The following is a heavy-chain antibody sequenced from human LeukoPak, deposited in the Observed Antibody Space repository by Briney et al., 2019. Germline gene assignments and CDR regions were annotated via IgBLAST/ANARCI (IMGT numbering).Heavy chain of an antibody. CDR2: IYYSGST. D-gene: IGHD2-15*01. CDR1: GGSISSGGYY. V-gene: IGHV4-31*03. J-gene: IGHJ4*02. CDR3: ARRPEDIVVDYYFDY. Sequence: SQTLSLTCTVSGGSISSGGYYWSWIRQHPGKGLEWIGYIYYSGSTYYNPSLKSRVTISVDTSKNQFSLKLSSVTAADTAVYYCARRPEDIVVDYYFDYWGQGTLVTVSS.